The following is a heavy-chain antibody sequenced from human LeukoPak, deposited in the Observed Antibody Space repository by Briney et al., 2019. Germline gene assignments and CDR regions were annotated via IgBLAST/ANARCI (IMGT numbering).Heavy chain of an antibody. D-gene: IGHD3-22*01. J-gene: IGHJ4*02. CDR2: INPRTGST. V-gene: IGHV1-46*01. CDR3: ARGVHVRVYDSNPHYGHY. CDR1: GYTFTSYY. Sequence: ASVKVSCKASGYTFTSYYIFWVRQAPGQGLEWMGIINPRTGSTSYSQKFQGSVTMTRDMSTSTVYMELSSLRSEDTALYYCARGVHVRVYDSNPHYGHYWGQGTLVTVSS.